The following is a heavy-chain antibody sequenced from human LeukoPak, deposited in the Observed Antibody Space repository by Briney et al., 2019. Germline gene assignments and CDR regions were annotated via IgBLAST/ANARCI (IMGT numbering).Heavy chain of an antibody. CDR2: IYYSGST. CDR1: GGSTSSYY. D-gene: IGHD3-3*01. Sequence: SETLSLTCTVSGGSTSSYYWSWIRQPPGKGLEWIGYIYYSGSTNYNPSLKSRVTISVDTSKNQFSLKLSSVTAADTAVYYCARGREWLSDYWGQGTLVTVS. CDR3: ARGREWLSDY. V-gene: IGHV4-59*01. J-gene: IGHJ4*02.